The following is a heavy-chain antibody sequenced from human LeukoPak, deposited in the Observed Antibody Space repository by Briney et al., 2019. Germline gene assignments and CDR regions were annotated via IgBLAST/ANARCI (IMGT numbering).Heavy chain of an antibody. V-gene: IGHV3-23*01. CDR3: ASSGSYYFPFDY. Sequence: GGSLRLSCATSGFTFSRYAMTWVRQAPGKGLEWVSIISDSGGSPYYADSVKGRFTISRDNSKNTLYLQMNSLRAEDTAIYYCASSGSYYFPFDYWGQGTLVTVSS. J-gene: IGHJ4*02. CDR1: GFTFSRYA. CDR2: ISDSGGSP. D-gene: IGHD3-10*01.